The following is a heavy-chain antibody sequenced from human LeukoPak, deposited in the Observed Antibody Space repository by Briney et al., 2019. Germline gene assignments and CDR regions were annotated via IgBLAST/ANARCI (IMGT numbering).Heavy chain of an antibody. Sequence: SETLSLTCTVSGGSTSSYYWSWIRQPPGKGLEWIGYIYYSGSTNYNPSLKSRVTISVDTSKNQFSLKLSSVTAADTAVYYCARRRRAAAGTDYFDYWGQGPRSPSPQ. CDR2: IYYSGST. J-gene: IGHJ4*02. CDR1: GGSTSSYY. D-gene: IGHD6-13*01. V-gene: IGHV4-59*08. CDR3: ARRRRAAAGTDYFDY.